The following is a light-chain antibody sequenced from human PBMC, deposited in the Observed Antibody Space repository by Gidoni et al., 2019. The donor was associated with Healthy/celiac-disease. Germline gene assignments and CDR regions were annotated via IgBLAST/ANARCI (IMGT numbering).Light chain of an antibody. CDR1: SSDVGGYNY. CDR3: SSYTSSSTVV. V-gene: IGLV2-14*01. Sequence: QSALTQPASAPGSPRKSIAIYCTGTSSDVGGYNYVSWYQQHPGKAPRLMIYDVSNRPSGVSNRFSGSKSGNTASLTISGLQAKDEADYYCSSYTSSSTVVFGGGTKLTVL. CDR2: DVS. J-gene: IGLJ2*01.